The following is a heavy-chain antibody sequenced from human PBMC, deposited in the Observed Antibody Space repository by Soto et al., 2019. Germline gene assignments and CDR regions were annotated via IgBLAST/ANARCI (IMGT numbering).Heavy chain of an antibody. CDR1: GDSISTSAYY. V-gene: IGHV4-39*01. D-gene: IGHD2-15*01. J-gene: IGHJ4*02. CDR3: ARLGGVVAASDFDY. Sequence: QLQLQESGPGLVKPSETLSLTCTVSGDSISTSAYYWGWIRQSPGKGLEWVGTIYYSGSTYYNPTLKSRVTMSLHTSTIQYSLTLTSVTAADTAIYYCARLGGVVAASDFDYWGQGTLVTVSS. CDR2: IYYSGST.